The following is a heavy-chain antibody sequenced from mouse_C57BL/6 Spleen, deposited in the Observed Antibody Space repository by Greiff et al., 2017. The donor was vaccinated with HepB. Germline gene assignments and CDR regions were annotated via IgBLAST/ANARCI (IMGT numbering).Heavy chain of an antibody. CDR2: IDPETGGT. J-gene: IGHJ3*01. CDR3: TTIDYGNPGFAY. D-gene: IGHD2-1*01. Sequence: QVQLQQSGAELVRPGASVTLSCKASGYTFTDYEMHWVKQTPVHGLEWIGAIDPETGGTAYNQKFKGKAILTADKSSSTAYMELRSLTSEDSAVYYCTTIDYGNPGFAYWGQGTLVTVSA. CDR1: GYTFTDYE. V-gene: IGHV1-15*01.